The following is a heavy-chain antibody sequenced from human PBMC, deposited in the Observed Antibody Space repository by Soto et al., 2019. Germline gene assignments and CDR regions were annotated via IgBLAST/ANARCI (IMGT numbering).Heavy chain of an antibody. CDR3: AASIFYYGMDV. J-gene: IGHJ6*02. V-gene: IGHV5-51*01. Sequence: PGESRKISCKGSVYTFTNYWIGWVRQMPGKGLEWLGLIYPGDSDTKYNPSFQGQVTISADKSITTTYLQWSSLKASDTAIYYCAASIFYYGMDVWGQGTTVTVSS. CDR1: VYTFTNYW. CDR2: IYPGDSDT.